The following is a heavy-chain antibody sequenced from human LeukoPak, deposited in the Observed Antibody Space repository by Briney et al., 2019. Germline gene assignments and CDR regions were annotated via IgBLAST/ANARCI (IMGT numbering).Heavy chain of an antibody. Sequence: PGGSLRLSCAASGFTFSTYGLHWVRQAPGKGLEGVAIISYDGSDSYYADSVKGRFTISRDNSKNTLYLQMNNLRAEDTAVYYCARAGDCSGTSCYLPFDYWGQGTLVTVSS. CDR2: ISYDGSDS. D-gene: IGHD2-15*01. CDR3: ARAGDCSGTSCYLPFDY. CDR1: GFTFSTYG. V-gene: IGHV3-30*04. J-gene: IGHJ4*02.